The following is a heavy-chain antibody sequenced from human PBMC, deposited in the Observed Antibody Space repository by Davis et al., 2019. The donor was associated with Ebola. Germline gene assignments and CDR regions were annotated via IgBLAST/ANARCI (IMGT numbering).Heavy chain of an antibody. Sequence: SETLSLTCTVSGGSISSSYWSWIRQPPGKGLEWIGYIYYSESSNYNPSLKSRVTISADTSKNQFSLKLSSVTAADTAVYYCARHNYDFWSGYYIAAYYYYGMDVWGQGTTVTVSS. D-gene: IGHD3-3*01. CDR1: GGSISSSY. V-gene: IGHV4-59*08. J-gene: IGHJ6*02. CDR3: ARHNYDFWSGYYIAAYYYYGMDV. CDR2: IYYSESS.